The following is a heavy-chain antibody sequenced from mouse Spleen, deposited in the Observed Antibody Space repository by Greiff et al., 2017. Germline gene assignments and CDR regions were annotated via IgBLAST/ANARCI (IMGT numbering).Heavy chain of an antibody. CDR3: AREDHTSHYAMDY. CDR1: GYTFTSYG. CDR2: IYPGSGTS. J-gene: IGHJ4*01. Sequence: QVQLQQSGAELARPGASVKLSCTASGYTFTSYGITWVKQSTGQGLEWIGEIYPGSGTSYYNKKLKGKATLTADKSSSTAYMELRSLTSEDTAVYFCAREDHTSHYAMDYWGQGTSVTVSS. D-gene: IGHD5-1-1*01. V-gene: IGHV1-81*01.